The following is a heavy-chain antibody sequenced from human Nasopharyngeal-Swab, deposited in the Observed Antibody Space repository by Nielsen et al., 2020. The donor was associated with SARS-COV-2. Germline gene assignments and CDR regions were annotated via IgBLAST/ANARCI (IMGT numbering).Heavy chain of an antibody. D-gene: IGHD6-19*01. J-gene: IGHJ3*02. Sequence: WIRQPPGEGLEWIGYINYSGNNYRNPSLKRRLTISVDTSKNQFALMLSSVTATDTAVYYCSRVDTSGVDGDGLDIWGQGTRVTVS. V-gene: IGHV4-31*02. CDR3: SRVDTSGVDGDGLDI. CDR2: INYSGNN.